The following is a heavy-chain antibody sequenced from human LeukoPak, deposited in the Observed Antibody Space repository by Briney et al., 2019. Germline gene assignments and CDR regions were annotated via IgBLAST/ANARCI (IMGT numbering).Heavy chain of an antibody. CDR3: AREQGRSSGWYASDY. CDR2: IIPILGIA. Sequence: ASVKVSCKASGYTFTGYYMHWVRQAPGQGLEWMGRIIPILGIANYAQKFQGRVTITADKSTSTAYMELSSLRSEDTAVYYCAREQGRSSGWYASDYWGQGTLVTVSS. D-gene: IGHD6-19*01. J-gene: IGHJ4*02. V-gene: IGHV1-69*04. CDR1: GYTFTGYY.